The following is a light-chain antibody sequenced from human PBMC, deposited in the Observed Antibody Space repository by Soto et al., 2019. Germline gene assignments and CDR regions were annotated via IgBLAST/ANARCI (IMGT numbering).Light chain of an antibody. Sequence: IQMTQSPSTLSASVGDTVTITCRASQAISVSLAWYRQKPGKAPNLLIYDASTLQEGVPSRFSGSGSGTEFTLTVTRLQPHDFATYFCQQYEKYSTFGHGTKVDVK. CDR3: QQYEKYST. CDR1: QAISVS. CDR2: DAS. J-gene: IGKJ1*01. V-gene: IGKV1-5*01.